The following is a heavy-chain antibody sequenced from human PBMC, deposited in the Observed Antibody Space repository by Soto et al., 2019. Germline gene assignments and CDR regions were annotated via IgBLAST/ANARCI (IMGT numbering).Heavy chain of an antibody. D-gene: IGHD2-21*02. CDR2: IYYSGRT. V-gene: IGHV4-39*01. CDR1: GESISSSSYY. Sequence: PSETLSLTCIVSGESISSSSYYCGWIRQPPGKGLEWIGSIYYSGRTYYNPSFKSRVTISIDTSKNQFSLKLSSVTATDTAVYYCARQRTTVVTQAYFDHWGQGALVTVS. J-gene: IGHJ4*02. CDR3: ARQRTTVVTQAYFDH.